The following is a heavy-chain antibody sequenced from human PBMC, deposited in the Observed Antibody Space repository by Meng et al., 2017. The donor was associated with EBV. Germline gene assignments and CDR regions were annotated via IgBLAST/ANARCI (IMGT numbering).Heavy chain of an antibody. J-gene: IGHJ4*02. V-gene: IGHV1-69*01. D-gene: IGHD3-10*01. Sequence: QVQLVQVAAGVTKPASAVKVSFKTSGGPFRYYAISWVRQAPGQGLEWLGGFLPRLGAPNYAQKFHGRVKITADESTSTHYMDLSSLRSEDTAIYYCASESGRGYTPDYWGQGTLVTVSS. CDR2: FLPRLGAP. CDR3: ASESGRGYTPDY. CDR1: GGPFRYYA.